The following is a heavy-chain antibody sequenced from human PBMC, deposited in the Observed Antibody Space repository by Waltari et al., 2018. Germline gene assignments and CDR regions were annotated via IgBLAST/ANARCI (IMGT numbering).Heavy chain of an antibody. V-gene: IGHV1-69*12. Sequence: QVQLVQSGAEVKKPGSSVKVSCKASGGTFSSYAISWVRQAPGQGLEWMGGIIPIYGAENYAENFQDRVTFTADESTNTAYMELHRLTSDDTAVYYCAREFGGDWLRGYFDSWGQGTPITVSS. CDR3: AREFGGDWLRGYFDS. J-gene: IGHJ4*03. CDR1: GGTFSSYA. CDR2: IIPIYGAE. D-gene: IGHD3-9*01.